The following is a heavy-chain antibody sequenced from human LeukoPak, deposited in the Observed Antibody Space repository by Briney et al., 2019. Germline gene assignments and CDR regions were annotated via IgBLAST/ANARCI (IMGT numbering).Heavy chain of an antibody. Sequence: GGSLRLSCAASGFTFSNHWMHWVRQAPGKGLVWVSRISGDGSSTRYADSVKGRFTISRDNAKNTLFLQMNSLRAEDTAFYYCARDNNWNYPDYWGQGTLVTVSS. CDR3: ARDNNWNYPDY. CDR1: GFTFSNHW. D-gene: IGHD1-7*01. J-gene: IGHJ4*02. CDR2: ISGDGSST. V-gene: IGHV3-74*01.